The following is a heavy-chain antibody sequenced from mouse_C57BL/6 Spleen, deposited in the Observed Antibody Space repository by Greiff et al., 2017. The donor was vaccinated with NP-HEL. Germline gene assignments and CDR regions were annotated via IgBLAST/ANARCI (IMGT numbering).Heavy chain of an antibody. V-gene: IGHV1-22*01. CDR3: AASTGPDY. Sequence: EVQGVESGPELVKPGASVKMSCKASGYTFTDYNMHWVKQSHGKSLEWIGYINPNNGGTSYNQKFKGKATLTVNKSSSTAYMELRSLTSEYSAVYYCAASTGPDYWGQGTTLTVSS. J-gene: IGHJ2*01. CDR2: INPNNGGT. D-gene: IGHD4-1*02. CDR1: GYTFTDYN.